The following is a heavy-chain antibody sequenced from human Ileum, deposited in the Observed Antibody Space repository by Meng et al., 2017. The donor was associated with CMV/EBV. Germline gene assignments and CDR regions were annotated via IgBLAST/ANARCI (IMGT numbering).Heavy chain of an antibody. V-gene: IGHV4-4*07. D-gene: IGHD4-11*01. CDR3: ARLQAWDWFDP. CDR2: IYSSGII. CDR1: GGSINSFY. J-gene: IGHJ5*02. Sequence: QVQLQESGPGLVKASEPLSLTCSVSGGSINSFYWSWIRQPAGKGLEWIGRIYSSGIINYNPSLKSRVTVSVDTSKNQFSLKVNSVTAADTAVYYCARLQAWDWFDPWGQGTLVTVSS.